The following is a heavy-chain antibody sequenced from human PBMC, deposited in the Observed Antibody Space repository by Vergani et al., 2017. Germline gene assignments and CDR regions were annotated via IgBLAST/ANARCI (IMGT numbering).Heavy chain of an antibody. CDR2: IYAGDSDV. CDR1: GYSITNYW. V-gene: IGHV5-51*03. CDR3: AKTHDFSSLYSSYNWFDP. J-gene: IGHJ5*02. Sequence: EVQLVQSGAEVKKPGESLKISCQGSGYSITNYWIAWVRQRPGKGLEWRGIIYAGDSDVRYSPSFQGQVTMSVDKSLSTAYLQWSSLKASDTATYYCAKTHDFSSLYSSYNWFDPWGQGTQVTVSS. D-gene: IGHD3-3*01.